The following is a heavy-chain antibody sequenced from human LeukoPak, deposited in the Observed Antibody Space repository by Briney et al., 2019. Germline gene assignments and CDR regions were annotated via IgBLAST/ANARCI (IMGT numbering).Heavy chain of an antibody. CDR1: GFTFSSYW. CDR2: IKQEGSEK. V-gene: IGHV3-7*01. D-gene: IGHD1-26*01. CDR3: AREADGSMDV. Sequence: GGSLRLSCTASGFTFSSYWMRWVRQAPGKGLEWVANIKQEGSEKYYVDSVKRRFTISRDNAKNSLYQQMNSLRAEYTAVYYCAREADGSMDVWGKGTTVTVSS. J-gene: IGHJ6*03.